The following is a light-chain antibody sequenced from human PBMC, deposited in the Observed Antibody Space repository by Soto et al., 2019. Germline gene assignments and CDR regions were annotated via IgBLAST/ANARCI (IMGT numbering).Light chain of an antibody. CDR3: QQYYSYPRSIT. CDR2: AAS. CDR1: QGISSY. V-gene: IGKV1-9*01. J-gene: IGKJ1*01. Sequence: DIQMTQSPSSLSASVGDRVTITCRASQGISSYLAWYQQKPGKAPKLLIYAASTLQSGVPSRFSGSGSGTDFTLTISCLQSEDFATYYCQQYYSYPRSITFGQGTKVDIK.